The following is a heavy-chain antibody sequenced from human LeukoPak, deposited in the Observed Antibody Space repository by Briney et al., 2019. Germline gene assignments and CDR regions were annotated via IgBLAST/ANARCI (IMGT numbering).Heavy chain of an antibody. Sequence: GGSLRLSCAASGFPLVRFWMSWVRQAPGKGLEWVANIKQDGSEKFYGDSVKGRFTISRDNTKNSLYLQMNSLRAEDTAVYYCARIWDTSGYYFGYFDNWGQGSLVTVSS. CDR2: IKQDGSEK. CDR1: GFPLVRFW. CDR3: ARIWDTSGYYFGYFDN. V-gene: IGHV3-7*01. D-gene: IGHD3-22*01. J-gene: IGHJ4*02.